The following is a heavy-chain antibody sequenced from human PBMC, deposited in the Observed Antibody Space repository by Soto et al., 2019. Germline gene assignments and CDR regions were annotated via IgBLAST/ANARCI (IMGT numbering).Heavy chain of an antibody. J-gene: IGHJ4*02. CDR3: ARDGYYYDSSGYLRVYYFDY. D-gene: IGHD3-22*01. V-gene: IGHV4-59*01. CDR2: IYYSGST. Sequence: SETLSLTCTVSGGSISSYYWSWIRQPPGKGLEWIGYIYYSGSTNYNPSPKSRVTISVDTSKNQFSLKLSSVTAADTAVYYCARDGYYYDSSGYLRVYYFDYWGQGTLVTVSS. CDR1: GGSISSYY.